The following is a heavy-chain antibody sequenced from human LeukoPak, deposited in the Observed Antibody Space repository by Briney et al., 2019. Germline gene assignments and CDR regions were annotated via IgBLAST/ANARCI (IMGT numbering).Heavy chain of an antibody. V-gene: IGHV3-11*06. CDR1: GFTFSDYY. J-gene: IGHJ4*02. CDR3: AGGGPRNYFDY. CDR2: ISSSSSYT. Sequence: GGSLRLSCAASGFTFSDYYMSWIRQAPGKGLEWVSYISSSSSYTNYADSVKGRFTISRDHAKNSLYLQMNSLRAEDTAVYYCAGGGPRNYFDYWGQGTLVTVSS.